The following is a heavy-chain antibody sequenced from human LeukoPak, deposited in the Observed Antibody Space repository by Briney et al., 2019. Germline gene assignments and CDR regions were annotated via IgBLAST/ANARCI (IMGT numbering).Heavy chain of an antibody. D-gene: IGHD6-13*01. CDR2: ISYGGSNK. J-gene: IGHJ6*03. CDR1: GFTFSSYA. V-gene: IGHV3-30*01. CDR3: ARVAAAAGTKVYYYYYMDV. Sequence: GGSLRLSCAASGFTFSSYAMHWVRQAPGKGLEWVAVISYGGSNKYYADSVKGRFTISRDNSKNTLYLQMNSLRAEDTAVYYCARVAAAAGTKVYYYYYMDVWGKGTTVTVSS.